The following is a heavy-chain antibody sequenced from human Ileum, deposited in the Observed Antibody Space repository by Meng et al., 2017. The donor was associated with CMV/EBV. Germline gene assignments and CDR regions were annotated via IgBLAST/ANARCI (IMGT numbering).Heavy chain of an antibody. Sequence: SGFTFSSYAMHWRRLTPGKGLEWVALIQYDGRNGYYTESVRGRFTVSRDNSKNTMSLQMKSLSAEDTGIYYCARTRELWNGGNYFEFWGQGTLVTVSS. D-gene: IGHD3-16*01. J-gene: IGHJ4*02. CDR3: ARTRELWNGGNYFEF. V-gene: IGHV3-30*02. CDR1: GFTFSSYA. CDR2: IQYDGRNG.